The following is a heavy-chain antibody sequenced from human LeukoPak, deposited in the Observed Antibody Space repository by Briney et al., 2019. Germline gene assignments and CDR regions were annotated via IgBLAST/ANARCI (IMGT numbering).Heavy chain of an antibody. CDR3: ARTPYCGGDCYVDY. V-gene: IGHV2-70*04. D-gene: IGHD2-21*02. Sequence: ESGPALGKPTQTLTLTCTFSGFSLSTSGMRVSWIRQPPGKALEWLARIDWDDDKFYSTSLKTRLTTSKDTSKNQVVLTMTNMDPVDTATYYCARTPYCGGDCYVDYWGQGTLVTVSS. J-gene: IGHJ4*02. CDR1: GFSLSTSGMR. CDR2: IDWDDDK.